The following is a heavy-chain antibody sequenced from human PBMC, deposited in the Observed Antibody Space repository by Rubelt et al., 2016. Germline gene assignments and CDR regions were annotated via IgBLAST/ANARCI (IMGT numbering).Heavy chain of an antibody. CDR3: ARESIVVVVAANFFDP. V-gene: IGHV3-33*01. D-gene: IGHD2-15*01. CDR1: G. Sequence: GMHWVRQAPGKGLEWVAVIWYDGSNKYYADSVKGRFTISRDNSKNTLYLQMNSLRAEDTAVYYCARESIVVVVAANFFDPWGQGTLVTVSS. CDR2: IWYDGSNK. J-gene: IGHJ5*02.